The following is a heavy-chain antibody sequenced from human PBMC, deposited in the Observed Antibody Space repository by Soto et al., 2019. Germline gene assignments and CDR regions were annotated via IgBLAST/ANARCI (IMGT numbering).Heavy chain of an antibody. Sequence: QVQLVQSEAEVKKPGASVKVSCEASGYTFINHGISWVRQAPGQGLEWMGWVSGSNGNTKNAQKFHGRVTMTKETSTSTAHMELRNLRSDDTSVYFCARDFYPLAYYFDPWGLGTLVTVSS. CDR2: VSGSNGNT. J-gene: IGHJ4*02. CDR3: ARDFYPLAYYFDP. V-gene: IGHV1-18*04. CDR1: GYTFINHG.